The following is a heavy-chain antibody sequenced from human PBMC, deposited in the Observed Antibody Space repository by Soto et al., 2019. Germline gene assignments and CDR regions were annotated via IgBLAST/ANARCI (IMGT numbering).Heavy chain of an antibody. CDR1: GFTFSSYS. D-gene: IGHD2-2*02. V-gene: IGHV3-21*01. Sequence: GRSLRLSCAASGFTFSSYSMNWVRQAPGKGLEWVSTISSSSSYIYYADSVKGRFTISRDNAKNSLYLQMNSLRAEDTAVYYCARSPAQDPREYIVVVTDAIPNYGMDVWGQGTTVTV. J-gene: IGHJ6*02. CDR3: ARSPAQDPREYIVVVTDAIPNYGMDV. CDR2: ISSSSSYI.